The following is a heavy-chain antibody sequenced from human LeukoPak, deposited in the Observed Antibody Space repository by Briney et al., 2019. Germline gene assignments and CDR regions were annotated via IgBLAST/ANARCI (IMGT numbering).Heavy chain of an antibody. J-gene: IGHJ4*02. CDR3: AIGGFNYDSYHFDG. Sequence: PGGSLRLSCAASGFTFSSYEMNWVRQAPGKGLEWVSYTSGSGSNTYYADPVTGRFTISRVNAKNSLYLQMNSLRAEDTADYYCAIGGFNYDSYHFDGWGQGTLVTVS. V-gene: IGHV3-48*03. CDR1: GFTFSSYE. CDR2: TSGSGSNT. D-gene: IGHD5-18*01.